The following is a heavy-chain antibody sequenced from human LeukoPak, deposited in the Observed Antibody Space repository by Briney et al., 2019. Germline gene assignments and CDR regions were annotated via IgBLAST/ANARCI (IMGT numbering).Heavy chain of an antibody. V-gene: IGHV4-59*01. Sequence: PSETLSLTCTVSGGSISSYYWSWIRQPPGKGLEWIGYIYYSGSTNYDPSLKSRVTISVDTSKNQFSLKLSSVTAADTAVYYCARGFLYYFDYWGQGTLVTVSS. D-gene: IGHD2/OR15-2a*01. J-gene: IGHJ4*02. CDR1: GGSISSYY. CDR2: IYYSGST. CDR3: ARGFLYYFDY.